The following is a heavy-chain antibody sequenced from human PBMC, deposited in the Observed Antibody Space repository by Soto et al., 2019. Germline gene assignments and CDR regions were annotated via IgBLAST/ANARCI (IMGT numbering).Heavy chain of an antibody. CDR3: ARHTPAISISDH. CDR1: GGSISSSSYY. V-gene: IGHV4-39*01. Sequence: QLQLQESGPGLVKPSETLSLTCTVSGGSISSSSYYWGWIRQPPGKGLEWIGSIYYSGSTYYNPSLKSRVTIPVDTPQNQFSLKLSSVTAADTAVYYCARHTPAISISDHWGQGTLVTVSS. J-gene: IGHJ4*02. CDR2: IYYSGST. D-gene: IGHD2-15*01.